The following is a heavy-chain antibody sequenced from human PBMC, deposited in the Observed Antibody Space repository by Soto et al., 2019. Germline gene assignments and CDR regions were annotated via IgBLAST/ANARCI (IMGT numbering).Heavy chain of an antibody. D-gene: IGHD6-19*01. CDR3: ARDPVLVDSSGWGMDV. CDR2: IYHSGST. V-gene: IGHV4-4*02. CDR1: GGSISSSNW. J-gene: IGHJ6*02. Sequence: PSETLSLTCAVSGGSISSSNWWSRVRQPPGKGLEWIGEIYHSGSTNYNPSLKSRVTISVDKSKNQFSLKLSSVTAADTAVYYCARDPVLVDSSGWGMDVWGQGTTVTVSS.